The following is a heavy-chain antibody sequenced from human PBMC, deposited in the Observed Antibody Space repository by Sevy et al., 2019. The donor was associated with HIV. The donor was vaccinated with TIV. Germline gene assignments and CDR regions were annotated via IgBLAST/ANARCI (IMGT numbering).Heavy chain of an antibody. J-gene: IGHJ4*02. D-gene: IGHD3-10*01. V-gene: IGHV3-30-3*02. CDR2: LSYDDSDE. CDR3: AKDDLGSIDY. Sequence: AGSLRLSCAASGFIFSTSPMHWVRQAPGKGLECVAILSYDDSDENYADSVKGRFTISRDNSKNTLYLQMNSLRTEDTAVYYCAKDDLGSIDYWGQGTLVTVSS. CDR1: GFIFSTSP.